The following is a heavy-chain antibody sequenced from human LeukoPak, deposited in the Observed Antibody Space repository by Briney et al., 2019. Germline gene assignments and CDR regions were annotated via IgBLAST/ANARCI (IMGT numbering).Heavy chain of an antibody. CDR1: GLILSSYV. Sequence: AGGSLRLSCAASGLILSSYVMSWVRQAPGKGLEWVSTITVSGGRTYYADSVKGRFTISRDNSRNTLYLQMNSLRAEDTAVYYCARILDSAWGELGYWGQGTLVTVSS. V-gene: IGHV3-23*01. CDR3: ARILDSAWGELGY. J-gene: IGHJ4*02. CDR2: ITVSGGRT. D-gene: IGHD6-19*01.